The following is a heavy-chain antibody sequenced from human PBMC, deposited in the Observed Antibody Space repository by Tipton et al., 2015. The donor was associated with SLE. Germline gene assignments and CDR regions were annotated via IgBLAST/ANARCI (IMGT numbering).Heavy chain of an antibody. Sequence: TLSLTCTVSGGSISSSRYYWGWIRQPPGKGLEWIGEINHSGSTNYNPSLKSRVTISVDTSKNQFSLKLSSVAAADTAVYYCARVPGYYDSSGYCYWGQGTLVTVSS. V-gene: IGHV4-39*07. CDR2: INHSGST. CDR3: ARVPGYYDSSGYCY. J-gene: IGHJ4*02. CDR1: GGSISSSRYY. D-gene: IGHD3-22*01.